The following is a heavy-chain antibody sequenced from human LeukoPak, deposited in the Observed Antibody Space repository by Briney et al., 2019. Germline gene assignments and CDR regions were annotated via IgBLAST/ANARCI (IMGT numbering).Heavy chain of an antibody. CDR2: IRSSSTYK. V-gene: IGHV3-21*01. CDR1: GFTFSGYT. Sequence: MAGGSLRLSCAASGFTFSGYTMNWVRQAPGKGLEWVSSIRSSSTYKYYADSVKGRFIISRDNAKNSLYLQMSSLRPEDTAVYYCARSGDYGDYGSFDYWGRGTLVTVSS. CDR3: ARSGDYGDYGSFDY. J-gene: IGHJ4*02. D-gene: IGHD4-17*01.